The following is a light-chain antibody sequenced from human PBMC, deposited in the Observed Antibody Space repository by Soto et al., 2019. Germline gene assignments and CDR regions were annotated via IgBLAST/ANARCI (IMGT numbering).Light chain of an antibody. CDR2: KAS. CDR1: QSIGDS. Sequence: IQMTQSPSTLSAPLGDRVTITFLASQSIGDSLAWYQQRPGKAPNLLIYKASTLEGGVPSRFSGSGSGTQFTLTITSLQPDDFATYYCQFYNSYSRTFGQGTKVDIK. CDR3: QFYNSYSRT. V-gene: IGKV1-5*03. J-gene: IGKJ1*01.